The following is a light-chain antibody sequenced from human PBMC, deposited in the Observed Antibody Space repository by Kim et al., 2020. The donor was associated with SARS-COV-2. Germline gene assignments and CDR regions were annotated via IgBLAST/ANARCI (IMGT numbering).Light chain of an antibody. Sequence: SAAVGDRVTITCRTSRSIDKYLTWYQQRPGKAPKLLIYAASSLQSGVPSRFSGSGSETEFTLTISSLQPEDFATYFCQQAYSSPPAFGQGTKLEI. CDR1: RSIDKY. CDR3: QQAYSSPPA. CDR2: AAS. J-gene: IGKJ2*01. V-gene: IGKV1-39*01.